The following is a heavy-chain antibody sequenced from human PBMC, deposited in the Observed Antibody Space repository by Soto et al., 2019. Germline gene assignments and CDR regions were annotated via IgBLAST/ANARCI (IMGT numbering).Heavy chain of an antibody. J-gene: IGHJ5*02. CDR2: IYHSGST. D-gene: IGHD5-12*01. Sequence: QVQLQESGPGLVKPSGTLSLPCAVSGGSISSSHLWSWVRQPPGKGLEWIGEIYHSGSTNYNPSLKSRVTISVDKAKNQFSLKLSSVTAADTAVYYCARESPGRGWLQGRWFDPWSQGTLVTVSS. CDR3: ARESPGRGWLQGRWFDP. V-gene: IGHV4-4*02. CDR1: GGSISSSHL.